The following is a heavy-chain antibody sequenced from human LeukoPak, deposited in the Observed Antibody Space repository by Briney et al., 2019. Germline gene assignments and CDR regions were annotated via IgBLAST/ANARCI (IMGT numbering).Heavy chain of an antibody. CDR2: INSDGGTR. D-gene: IGHD4-23*01. CDR1: GFSFSTYA. V-gene: IGHV3-64*01. CDR3: ARVGDHGGLDY. Sequence: PGGSLRLSCVVSGFSFSTYAMHWVRQAPGKGLEYVSAINSDGGTRYYANSVEGRFTISRDNSKNTLYLQMGCLRAEDLAVYYCARVGDHGGLDYWGQGTQVTVSS. J-gene: IGHJ4*02.